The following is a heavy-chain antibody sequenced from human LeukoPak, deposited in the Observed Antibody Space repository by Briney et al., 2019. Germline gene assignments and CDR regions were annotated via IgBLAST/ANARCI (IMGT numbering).Heavy chain of an antibody. CDR3: ARGPSYYYYMDV. CDR1: GFTFSSYA. Sequence: GGSLRLSCAASGFTFSSYAMHWVRQAPGKGLEWVAVISYDGSNKYYADSVKGRFTFSRDNSKNTLYLQMNSLRAEDTAVYYCARGPSYYYYMDVWGKGTTVTVSS. V-gene: IGHV3-30*04. CDR2: ISYDGSNK. J-gene: IGHJ6*03.